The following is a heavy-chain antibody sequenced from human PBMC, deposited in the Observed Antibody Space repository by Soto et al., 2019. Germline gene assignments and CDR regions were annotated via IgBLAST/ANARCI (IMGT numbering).Heavy chain of an antibody. CDR1: GGTFSSYA. CDR2: IIPIFGTA. CDR3: ARVTLQSCQRPGMDV. Sequence: QVQLVQSGAEVKKPGSSVKVSCKASGGTFSSYAISWVRQAPGQGLEWMGGIIPIFGTANYAQKFQGRVTITADESTSTDYMELSRVGSEETGVYYCARVTLQSCQRPGMDVWGQGTTVTVSS. V-gene: IGHV1-69*01. J-gene: IGHJ6*02.